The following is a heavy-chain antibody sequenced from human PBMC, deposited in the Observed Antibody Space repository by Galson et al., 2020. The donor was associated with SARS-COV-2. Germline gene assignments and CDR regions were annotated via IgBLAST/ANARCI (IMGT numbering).Heavy chain of an antibody. CDR1: GGSISSYY. V-gene: IGHV4-59*12. Sequence: SETLSLTCTVSGGSISSYYWGWIRQPPGKALEWIGSVDYRGSTYYKPSLKSRVTMSVDTSKNQFSLTLTSVTAADTAVYFCGRVGDFKAIWYFDVWGRGTLVTVSS. CDR3: GRVGDFKAIWYFDV. J-gene: IGHJ2*01. CDR2: VDYRGST. D-gene: IGHD4-17*01.